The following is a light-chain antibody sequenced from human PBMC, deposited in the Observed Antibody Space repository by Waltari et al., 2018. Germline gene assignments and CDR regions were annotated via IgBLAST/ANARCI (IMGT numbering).Light chain of an antibody. V-gene: IGKV4-1*01. CDR3: QQYYTIPYT. CDR1: QTVFDSYTNKNY. Sequence: DIVMTQSPDSLAVSLGERATINCRSSQTVFDSYTNKNYVAWYQQKAGHPPKLLIYWASTRESGVPDLVRGSESGTEFTLTVSSLQAEDVAMYYCQQYYTIPYTFGQGTKLEI. J-gene: IGKJ2*01. CDR2: WAS.